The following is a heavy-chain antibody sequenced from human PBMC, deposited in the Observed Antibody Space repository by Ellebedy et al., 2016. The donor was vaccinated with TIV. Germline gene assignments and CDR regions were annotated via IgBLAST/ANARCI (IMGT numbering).Heavy chain of an antibody. J-gene: IGHJ4*01. CDR1: GFTFSRHW. CDR3: STLSDTGY. CDR2: INGDGGFT. Sequence: PGGSLRLSCAASGFTFSRHWMHWIRQAPGKGLVWLSRINGDGGFTSHADFVKGRFTISRDNDKNTLYLQMNSLKAEDTAMYYCSTLSDTGYWGHGTLVTGSS. V-gene: IGHV3-74*01. D-gene: IGHD2-21*02.